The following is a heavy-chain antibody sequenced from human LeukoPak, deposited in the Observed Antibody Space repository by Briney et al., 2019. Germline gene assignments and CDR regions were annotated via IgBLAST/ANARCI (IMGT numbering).Heavy chain of an antibody. V-gene: IGHV3-48*02. Sequence: GGSLRLSCAASGFTFDDYAMHWVRQAPGKGLEWVSYISGTSSLIYYADSVKGRFTISRDNAKSSLYLQMNSLRDEDTAVYYCVRDQFFSFDYWGQGTLVTVSS. CDR2: ISGTSSLI. D-gene: IGHD3-3*01. CDR1: GFTFDDYA. CDR3: VRDQFFSFDY. J-gene: IGHJ4*02.